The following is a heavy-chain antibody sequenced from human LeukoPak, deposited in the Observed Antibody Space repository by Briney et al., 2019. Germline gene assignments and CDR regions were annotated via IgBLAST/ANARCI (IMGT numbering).Heavy chain of an antibody. V-gene: IGHV3-72*01. J-gene: IGHJ5*02. Sequence: GGSLRLACAASGFTLSDHYIDWVRQAPGKGLEWIGRSRGKTHSYTTEYVASVKGRFTISRDDSKNSLYLQMNSLKIEDMAVYYCVRGYCSGATCYTFDPWGQGTLVSVSS. D-gene: IGHD2-15*01. CDR1: GFTLSDHY. CDR2: SRGKTHSYTT. CDR3: VRGYCSGATCYTFDP.